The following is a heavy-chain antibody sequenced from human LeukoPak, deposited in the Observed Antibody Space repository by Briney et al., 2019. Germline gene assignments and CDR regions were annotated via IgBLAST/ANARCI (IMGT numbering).Heavy chain of an antibody. J-gene: IGHJ6*03. Sequence: PGGSLGLSCAASGFTFSSYSMNWVRQAPGKGLEWVSSIGSSSSYIYYADSVKGRFTISRDNAKNSLYLQMNSLRAEDTAVYYCAKRGYYDILTGYEEQYYYYYMDVWGKGTTVTVSS. CDR3: AKRGYYDILTGYEEQYYYYYMDV. V-gene: IGHV3-21*01. CDR1: GFTFSSYS. CDR2: IGSSSSYI. D-gene: IGHD3-9*01.